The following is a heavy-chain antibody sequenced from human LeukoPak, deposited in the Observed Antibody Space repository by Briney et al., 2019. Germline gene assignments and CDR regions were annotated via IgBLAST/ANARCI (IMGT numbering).Heavy chain of an antibody. CDR1: GFTFSSNG. Sequence: PGGSLRLSCTASGFTFSSNGMHWIRQAPGKGLEWVAVISYDGTHTFYADSVRGRFTISRDNPKNTLYLQMHSLRTEDTAMYYCAKDHYWEGYNYLFDHWGQGSLVTVSS. CDR3: AKDHYWEGYNYLFDH. D-gene: IGHD5-18*01. V-gene: IGHV3-30*18. CDR2: ISYDGTHT. J-gene: IGHJ4*02.